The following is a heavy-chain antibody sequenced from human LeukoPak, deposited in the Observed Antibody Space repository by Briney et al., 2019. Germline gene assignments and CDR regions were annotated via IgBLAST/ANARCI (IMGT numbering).Heavy chain of an antibody. D-gene: IGHD4-23*01. Sequence: NTSETLSLTCTVSGGSISSYYWSWIRQPPGKGLEWIGYIYDSGSTNYNPSLKSRVTISVDTSKNQFSLKLSSVTAADTAVYYCARFTVVTHVAAFDIWGQGTMVTVSS. CDR2: IYDSGST. J-gene: IGHJ3*02. CDR1: GGSISSYY. V-gene: IGHV4-59*12. CDR3: ARFTVVTHVAAFDI.